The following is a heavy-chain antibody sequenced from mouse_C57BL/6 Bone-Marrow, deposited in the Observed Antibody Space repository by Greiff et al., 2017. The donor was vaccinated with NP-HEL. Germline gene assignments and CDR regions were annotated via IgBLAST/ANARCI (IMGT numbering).Heavy chain of an antibody. V-gene: IGHV5-4*03. CDR3: ARGYYDYYYAMDY. J-gene: IGHJ4*01. Sequence: EVKVVESGGGLVKPGGSLKLSCAASGFTFSSYAMSWVRQTPEKRLEWVATISDGGSYTYYPDNVKGRFTISRDNAKNNLYLQMSHLKSEDTAMYYCARGYYDYYYAMDYWGQGTSVTVSS. D-gene: IGHD2-4*01. CDR1: GFTFSSYA. CDR2: ISDGGSYT.